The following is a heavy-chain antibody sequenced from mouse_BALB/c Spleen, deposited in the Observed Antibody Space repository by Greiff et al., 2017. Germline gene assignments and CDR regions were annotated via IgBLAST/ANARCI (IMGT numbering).Heavy chain of an antibody. V-gene: IGHV1-4*02. J-gene: IGHJ3*01. CDR1: GYTFTSYT. CDR3: ARYREGLAY. Sequence: QVQLQQSAAELARPGASVKMSCKASGYTFTSYTMHWVKQRPGQGLEWIGYINPSSGYTEYNQKFKDKTTLTADKSSSTAYMQLSSLTSEDSAVYYCARYREGLAYWGQGTLVTVSA. CDR2: INPSSGYT.